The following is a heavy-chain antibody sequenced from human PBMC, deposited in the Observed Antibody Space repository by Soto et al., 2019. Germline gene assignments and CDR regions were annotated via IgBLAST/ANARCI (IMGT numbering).Heavy chain of an antibody. V-gene: IGHV1-46*01. Sequence: APVKVSCKASGYTFTSYYMHWVRQAPGQGLEWMGIINPSGGSTSYAQKFQGRVTMTRDTSTSTVYMELSSLRSEDTAVYYCARSITICGVVTPYGMDVWGQGTTVTVSS. CDR2: INPSGGST. CDR3: ARSITICGVVTPYGMDV. D-gene: IGHD3-3*01. CDR1: GYTFTSYY. J-gene: IGHJ6*02.